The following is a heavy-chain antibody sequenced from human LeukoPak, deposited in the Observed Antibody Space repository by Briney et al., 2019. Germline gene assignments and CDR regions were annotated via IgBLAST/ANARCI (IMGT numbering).Heavy chain of an antibody. J-gene: IGHJ4*02. Sequence: GGSLRLSCAASGFTFSDYYMSWIRQAPGKGLEWVSYISSSGSTIYYADSVKGRFTISRDNAKNSLYLQMNSLRAEDTAVYYCARTFNGRYYYGSGTYYFDYWGQGTLVTVSS. D-gene: IGHD3-10*01. CDR1: GFTFSDYY. CDR3: ARTFNGRYYYGSGTYYFDY. CDR2: ISSSGSTI. V-gene: IGHV3-11*01.